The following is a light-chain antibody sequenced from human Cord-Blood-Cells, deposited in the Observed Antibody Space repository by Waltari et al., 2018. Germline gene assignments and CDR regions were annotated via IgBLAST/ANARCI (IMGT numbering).Light chain of an antibody. CDR1: NIGSKS. V-gene: IGLV3-21*04. Sequence: SYVLTQPPSVSVAPGKTARITCGGNNIGSKSVHWYQQKPGQAPVLVIYYDSDRPSGIPERFSGSNSGNTATLTISRVEAGDEADYYCQVWDSSSDHYVFGTGKKVTVL. J-gene: IGLJ1*01. CDR2: YDS. CDR3: QVWDSSSDHYV.